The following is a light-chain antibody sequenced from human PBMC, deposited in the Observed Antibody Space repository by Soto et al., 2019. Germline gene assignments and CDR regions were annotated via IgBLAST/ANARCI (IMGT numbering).Light chain of an antibody. CDR1: QSVLYSSNNKYY. J-gene: IGKJ4*01. CDR2: WAS. V-gene: IGKV4-1*01. CDR3: QQYYSTLLT. Sequence: DIVMTQSPDSLAVSLGERATINCNSSQSVLYSSNNKYYLAWYQQKPGQPPKLLIYWASTRESGVPDRFSGSGSGTDLTLTISSLQAEDVAVYYCQQYYSTLLTFGGGTKVDI.